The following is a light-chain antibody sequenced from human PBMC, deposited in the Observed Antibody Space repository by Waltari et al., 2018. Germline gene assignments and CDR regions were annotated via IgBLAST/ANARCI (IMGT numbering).Light chain of an antibody. Sequence: DIQMTQPPSSLSASVGDRVTITCRTSQTINKYINWYKKKPGRAPKVLISVISYLHTEVPSRFSGSGSGTDFTLNISSLQPEDFATYYCQQSDSLPLTFGGGTKVEIK. J-gene: IGKJ4*01. CDR3: QQSDSLPLT. CDR2: VIS. CDR1: QTINKY. V-gene: IGKV1-39*01.